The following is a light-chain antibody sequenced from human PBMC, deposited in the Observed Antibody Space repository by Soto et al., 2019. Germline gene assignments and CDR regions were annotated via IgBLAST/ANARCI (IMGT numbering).Light chain of an antibody. Sequence: DIQMTQSPSSVSASVGDRVTITCRASQGISSWLAWYQQKQGKAHKFLIYSASSLQSWVPTRFSRSVSGTDFTLTNSGLQTENFRTFSLQQTNSFPTSFGQGTK. CDR2: SAS. V-gene: IGKV1-12*01. J-gene: IGKJ1*01. CDR3: QQTNSFPTS. CDR1: QGISSW.